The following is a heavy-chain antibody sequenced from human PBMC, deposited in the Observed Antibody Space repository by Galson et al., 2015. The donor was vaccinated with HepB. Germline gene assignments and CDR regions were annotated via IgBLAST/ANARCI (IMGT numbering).Heavy chain of an antibody. CDR2: INPNSGGT. V-gene: IGHV1-2*06. Sequence: SVKVSCKASGYTFTDYYIHWVRQAPGQGLEWMGRINPNSGGTDYAQKSHDRVTMTRDTSVSTVYMELNTMTSDDTAVYYCARDGGSSGWATYDYWGQGTLVTVSS. D-gene: IGHD6-19*01. CDR3: ARDGGSSGWATYDY. J-gene: IGHJ4*02. CDR1: GYTFTDYY.